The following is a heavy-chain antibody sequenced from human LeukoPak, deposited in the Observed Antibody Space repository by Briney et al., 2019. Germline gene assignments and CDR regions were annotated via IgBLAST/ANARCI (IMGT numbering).Heavy chain of an antibody. V-gene: IGHV4-59*08. D-gene: IGHD1-26*01. Sequence: SETLSLTCTVSGGSISSYYWSWIRQPPGKGLEWIGYIYYSGSTNYNPSLKSRVTISVDTSKDQFSLKLSSVTAADTAVYYCARRLHSGSYYRVGAFDIWGQGTMVTVSS. CDR2: IYYSGST. CDR3: ARRLHSGSYYRVGAFDI. CDR1: GGSISSYY. J-gene: IGHJ3*02.